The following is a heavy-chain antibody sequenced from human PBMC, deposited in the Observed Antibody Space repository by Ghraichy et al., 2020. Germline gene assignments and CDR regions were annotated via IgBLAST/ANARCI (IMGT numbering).Heavy chain of an antibody. CDR1: GFTFTRYA. CDR3: AKKKDSCGYCNE. Sequence: GGSLRLSCAASGFTFTRYAMSWVRQAPGKGLEWVSAINGGGHSTNYAASVKGRFTISRDNSRTTLYLGMNSLRVEDTATYYCAKKKDSCGYCNEWGQGTLVPVSS. V-gene: IGHV3-23*01. CDR2: INGGGHST. J-gene: IGHJ4*02. D-gene: IGHD3-22*01.